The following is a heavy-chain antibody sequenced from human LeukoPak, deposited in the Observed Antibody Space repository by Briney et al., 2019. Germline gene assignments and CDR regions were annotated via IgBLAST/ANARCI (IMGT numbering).Heavy chain of an antibody. V-gene: IGHV3-64*02. J-gene: IGHJ3*02. D-gene: IGHD4-17*01. Sequence: GGSLRLSCAASGFPFRDYAMHWVRQAPGKGLEYVSTISSNGDITYYAESVKGRFSISRDNSKNTLFLQLGSLRAEDMALYYCARGPQPYDDSGSRAFDIWGQGAMVTVSS. CDR3: ARGPQPYDDSGSRAFDI. CDR2: ISSNGDIT. CDR1: GFPFRDYA.